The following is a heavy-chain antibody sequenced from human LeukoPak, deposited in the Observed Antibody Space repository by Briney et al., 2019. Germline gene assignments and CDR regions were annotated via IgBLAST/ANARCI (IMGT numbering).Heavy chain of an antibody. J-gene: IGHJ4*02. CDR1: GFTFSTYW. V-gene: IGHV3-74*01. Sequence: PGGSPRLSCAASGFTFSTYWMHWVRQAPGKGLVWLSRISSDGSSTNYADSVKGRFTISRDNAKNTLYLQMNSLRAEDTAVYYCARDYGEGGYYFDYWGQGTLVTVSS. CDR3: ARDYGEGGYYFDY. CDR2: ISSDGSST. D-gene: IGHD4-17*01.